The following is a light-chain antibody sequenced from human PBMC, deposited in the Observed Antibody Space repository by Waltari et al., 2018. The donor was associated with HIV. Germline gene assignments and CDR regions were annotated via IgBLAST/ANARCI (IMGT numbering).Light chain of an antibody. CDR3: QAWDSSTVV. CDR1: KLWNKY. CDR2: EDN. V-gene: IGLV3-1*01. J-gene: IGLJ2*01. Sequence: SYEVTPPPSVSVSPGRSAIITCSCHKLWNKYTAWYQQKPGQSPVLVIYEDNKRRSGTPERFSGSNSGDTATLTISGTQAMDEAYYYCQAWDSSTVVFGGGTSLTVL.